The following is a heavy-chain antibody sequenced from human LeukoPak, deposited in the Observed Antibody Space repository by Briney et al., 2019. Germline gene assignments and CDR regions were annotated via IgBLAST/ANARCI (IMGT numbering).Heavy chain of an antibody. D-gene: IGHD3-10*01. V-gene: IGHV4-59*01. CDR3: ASITMVRGSGWFDP. CDR2: IYYSGST. Sequence: SETLSLTCTVSGGSISSYYWSWIRQPPGKVLEWIGYIYYSGSTNYNPSLKSRVTISVDMSRNQFSLKLSSVTAAATAVYYCASITMVRGSGWFDPWGQGTLVTVSS. J-gene: IGHJ5*02. CDR1: GGSISSYY.